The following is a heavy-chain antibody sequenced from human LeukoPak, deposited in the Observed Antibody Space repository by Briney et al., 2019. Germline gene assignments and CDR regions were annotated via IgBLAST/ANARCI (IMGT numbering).Heavy chain of an antibody. D-gene: IGHD4-17*01. V-gene: IGHV1-18*01. CDR3: ARDGSATVTTLCCYGMDV. CDR1: GYTFTSYG. CDR2: ISAYNGNT. Sequence: ASVKVSCKASGYTFTSYGISWVRQAPGQGLEWMGWISAYNGNTNYAQKLQGRVTMTTDTSTSTAYMELRSLRSDDTAVYYCARDGSATVTTLCCYGMDVWGQGTTVTVSS. J-gene: IGHJ6*02.